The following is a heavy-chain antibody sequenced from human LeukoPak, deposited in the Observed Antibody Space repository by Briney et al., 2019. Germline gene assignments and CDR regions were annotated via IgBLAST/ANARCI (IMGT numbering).Heavy chain of an antibody. D-gene: IGHD3/OR15-3a*01. V-gene: IGHV3-23*01. CDR2: IENNDGTT. CDR1: GLTFSNYA. J-gene: IGHJ4*02. Sequence: GGSLRLSCAASGLTFSNYAMSWVRQAPGKGLEWVSSIENNDGTTYYADSMKGRFTISRDNSKHMVYLQMSSLRAEDTAMYYCANLYYDFPFWGQGTLVTVSS. CDR3: ANLYYDFPF.